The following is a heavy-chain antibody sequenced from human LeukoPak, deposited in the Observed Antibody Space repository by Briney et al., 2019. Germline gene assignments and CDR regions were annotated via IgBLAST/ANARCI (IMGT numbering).Heavy chain of an antibody. CDR3: AIRLLDAFDI. CDR2: IIPIFGTA. J-gene: IGHJ3*02. CDR1: GGTFSSYA. Sequence: ASVKVSCKASGGTFSSYAISWVRQAPGQGLEWMGRIIPIFGTANYAQKFQGRVTITTDESTSTAYMELSSLRSEDTAVYYCAIRLLDAFDIWGQGTMVTVPS. V-gene: IGHV1-69*05.